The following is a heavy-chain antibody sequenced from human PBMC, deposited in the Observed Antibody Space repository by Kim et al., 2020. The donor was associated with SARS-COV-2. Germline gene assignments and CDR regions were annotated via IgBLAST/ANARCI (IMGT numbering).Heavy chain of an antibody. CDR2: ISPSGDMT. J-gene: IGHJ1*01. V-gene: IGHV3-23*01. Sequence: GGSLRLSCAASGFTFSRYAMSWVRQAPGKGLEWVSAISPSGDMTFYADSVKGRFTVSRDNSKDTVFLQMNSLRDEDTAVYYCANRLGDTSYYEHWGQGVLITVSS. CDR1: GFTFSRYA. D-gene: IGHD3-16*01. CDR3: ANRLGDTSYYEH.